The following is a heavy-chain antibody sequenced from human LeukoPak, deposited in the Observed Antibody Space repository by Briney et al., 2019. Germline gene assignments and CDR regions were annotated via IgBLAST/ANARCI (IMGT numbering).Heavy chain of an antibody. CDR2: ISGSGGST. Sequence: PGGSLRLSCAASGFTFSSYAMSWVRQAPGKGLEWVSAISGSGGSTYYADSVKGRFTISRDNARNSLYLQMNSLRAEDTAVYYCARGSTNYYYYYGMDVWGQGTTVTVSS. CDR1: GFTFSSYA. J-gene: IGHJ6*02. V-gene: IGHV3-23*01. CDR3: ARGSTNYYYYYGMDV.